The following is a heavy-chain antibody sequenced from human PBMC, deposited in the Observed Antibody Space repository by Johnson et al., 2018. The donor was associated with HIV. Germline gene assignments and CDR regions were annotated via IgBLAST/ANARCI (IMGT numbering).Heavy chain of an antibody. CDR3: AREYYDSSGYYYGTVFYAFDI. CDR1: GFTVSTNY. CDR2: IKSKTDGGTT. Sequence: MQLVESGGGLVPPGGSLRLSCAASGFTVSTNYLTWVRQAPGKGLEWVGRIKSKTDGGTTDYAAPVKGRFTISRDDSKNTLYLQMNSLRAEDTAVYYCAREYYDSSGYYYGTVFYAFDIWGQGTMVTVSS. V-gene: IGHV3-15*01. J-gene: IGHJ3*02. D-gene: IGHD3-22*01.